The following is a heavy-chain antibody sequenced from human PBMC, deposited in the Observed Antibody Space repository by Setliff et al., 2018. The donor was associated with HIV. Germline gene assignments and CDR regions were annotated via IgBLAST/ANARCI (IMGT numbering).Heavy chain of an antibody. Sequence: ASVKVSCKASGYTFTGYYMHWVRQAPGQGLEWMGGIIPILGIANYAQKFQGRVTMTRDTSISTAYMELSSLRSEDTAVYYCARGIAAAGLDYWGQGTLVTVSS. J-gene: IGHJ4*02. D-gene: IGHD6-13*01. CDR2: IIPILGIA. CDR3: ARGIAAAGLDY. V-gene: IGHV1-2*02. CDR1: GYTFTGYY.